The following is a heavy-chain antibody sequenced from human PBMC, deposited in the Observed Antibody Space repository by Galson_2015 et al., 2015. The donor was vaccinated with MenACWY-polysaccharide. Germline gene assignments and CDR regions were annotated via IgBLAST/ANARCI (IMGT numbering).Heavy chain of an antibody. Sequence: SLRLSCAASGFNLSPFGIHWVRQAPGKGLEWVGIMWSDGRNKYSTDSLRGRFTISRDESKNTVFLQMNSLRAEDTAVYYCAKDTGPGEYAYSWGTFDIWGRGTMVTVSS. CDR3: AKDTGPGEYAYSWGTFDI. V-gene: IGHV3-33*03. J-gene: IGHJ3*02. CDR1: GFNLSPFG. CDR2: MWSDGRNK. D-gene: IGHD3-10*01.